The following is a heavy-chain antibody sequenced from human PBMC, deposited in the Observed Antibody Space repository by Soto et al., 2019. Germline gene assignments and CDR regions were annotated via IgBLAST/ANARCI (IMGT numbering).Heavy chain of an antibody. CDR2: INHSGST. V-gene: IGHV4-34*01. D-gene: IGHD4-17*01. Sequence: SETLSLTCAVYGGSFSGYYWSWIRQPPGKGLEWIGEINHSGSTNYNPSLKSRVTISVDTSKNQFSLKLSSVTAADTAVYNCARDYGVNDYWGQGTLVTVSS. CDR3: ARDYGVNDY. J-gene: IGHJ4*02. CDR1: GGSFSGYY.